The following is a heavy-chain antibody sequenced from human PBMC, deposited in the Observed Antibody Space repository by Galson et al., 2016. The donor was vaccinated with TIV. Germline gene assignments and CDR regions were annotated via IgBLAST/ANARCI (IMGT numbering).Heavy chain of an antibody. J-gene: IGHJ4*02. CDR3: AREKAVGPALLDF. Sequence: LRLSCAASGFTFSDYWMTWVRLTPGKGLGWVANIKEDGREEYYVDSVTGRFTVSRDNARNSLFLQMTSLRAEDTAIYYCAREKAVGPALLDFWGQGTLVTVSS. V-gene: IGHV3-7*03. D-gene: IGHD2-15*01. CDR2: IKEDGREE. CDR1: GFTFSDYW.